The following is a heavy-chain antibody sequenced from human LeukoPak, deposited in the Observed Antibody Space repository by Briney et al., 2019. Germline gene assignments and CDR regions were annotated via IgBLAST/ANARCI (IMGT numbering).Heavy chain of an antibody. CDR1: GFPFSSYA. D-gene: IGHD3-22*01. CDR3: AKDPPRRRAIVDAFDV. V-gene: IGHV3-23*01. J-gene: IGHJ3*01. CDR2: ISGSGSST. Sequence: GGSLRLSCAASGFPFSSYAMIWVRQAPGKGLEWVSGISGSGSSTDYADSVKGRFTISRDNSKNALYLQMNSLRVEDTAVYYCAKDPPRRRAIVDAFDVWGQGTMVTVSS.